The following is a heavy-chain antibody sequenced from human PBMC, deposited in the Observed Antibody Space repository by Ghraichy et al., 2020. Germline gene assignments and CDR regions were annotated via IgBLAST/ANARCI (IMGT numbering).Heavy chain of an antibody. CDR3: ARKWLRVGGDYAFDL. J-gene: IGHJ3*01. CDR1: GFTFSSYW. V-gene: IGHV3-74*01. D-gene: IGHD1-26*01. CDR2: INSDVSTT. Sequence: GGSLRLSCVASGFTFSSYWMHWVRQVPGKKLVWVSRINSDVSTTRYADSVKGRFTISRDNAKNTLYLQMNSLRAEDTAVYYCARKWLRVGGDYAFDLWGQGTMVTVSS.